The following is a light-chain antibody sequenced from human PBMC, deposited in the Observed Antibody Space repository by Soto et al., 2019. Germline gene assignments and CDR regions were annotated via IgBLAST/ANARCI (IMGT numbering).Light chain of an antibody. CDR1: SGDIGAYNY. V-gene: IGLV2-14*01. J-gene: IGLJ3*02. CDR3: SSYTSSSTWV. CDR2: EVS. Sequence: QSVLTQPRSVSGSPGQSVTFSCTGTSGDIGAYNYVSWYQQHPGKAPKLMIYEVSNRPSGVSNRFSGSKSGNTASLTISGLQAEDEADYYCSSYTSSSTWVFGGGTKLTVL.